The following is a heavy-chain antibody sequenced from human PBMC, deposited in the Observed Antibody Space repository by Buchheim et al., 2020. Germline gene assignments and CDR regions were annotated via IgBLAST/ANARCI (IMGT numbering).Heavy chain of an antibody. CDR1: GGTFNDNV. V-gene: IGHV1-69*01. J-gene: IGHJ4*02. Sequence: QVQLVQSGAEVKKPGSSVKVSCKSSGGTFNDNVINWVRQAPGQGLQWMGGIIPMFGTTNYAQKFQGRVTLTADESTGIAYMELSSLRSEDTAVYYCANIVIGLIYYWGQGTL. CDR2: IIPMFGTT. CDR3: ANIVIGLIYY. D-gene: IGHD2/OR15-2a*01.